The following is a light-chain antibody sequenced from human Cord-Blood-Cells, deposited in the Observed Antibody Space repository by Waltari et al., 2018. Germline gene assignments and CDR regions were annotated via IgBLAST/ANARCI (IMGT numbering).Light chain of an antibody. CDR3: ASYAGGTTNV. Sequence: QSALTQPRSVSGSPGQSVTISCTGTSSDVGGYNYVSWYQQHPGKAPKLMFYDVSKRPSGVLDRFSAARSGNTASLPTSGFQTGVELNNYCASYAGGTTNVFGPGTK. V-gene: IGLV2-11*01. J-gene: IGLJ1*01. CDR1: SSDVGGYNY. CDR2: DVS.